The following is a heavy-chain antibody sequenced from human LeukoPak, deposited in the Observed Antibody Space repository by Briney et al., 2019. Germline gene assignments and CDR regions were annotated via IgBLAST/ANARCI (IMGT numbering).Heavy chain of an antibody. CDR2: FYWNDDK. Sequence: SGPTLVNPTQTLTLTCTFSGFSLSTSGVGVGWIRQPPGKALEWLALFYWNDDKRSTPSLKSRPTITKYTSKNQVVLTMTNMDPVDTATYYCAHSLRIAVAGPPGVFDYWGQGTLVTVSS. CDR1: GFSLSTSGVG. CDR3: AHSLRIAVAGPPGVFDY. D-gene: IGHD6-19*01. J-gene: IGHJ4*02. V-gene: IGHV2-5*01.